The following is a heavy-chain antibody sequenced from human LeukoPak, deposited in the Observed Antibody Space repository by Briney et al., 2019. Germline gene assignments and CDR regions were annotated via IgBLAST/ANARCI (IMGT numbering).Heavy chain of an antibody. D-gene: IGHD5-18*01. CDR1: GGTFSSYD. V-gene: IGHV1-69*13. Sequence: ASVKVSCKASGGTFSSYDISWVRQAPGQGLEWMGGIIPIFGTANYAQKFQGRVTITADESTSTAYMELSSLRSEDTAVYYCARSPHLRTAMVPEPPDYWGQGTLVTVSS. CDR3: ARSPHLRTAMVPEPPDY. J-gene: IGHJ4*02. CDR2: IIPIFGTA.